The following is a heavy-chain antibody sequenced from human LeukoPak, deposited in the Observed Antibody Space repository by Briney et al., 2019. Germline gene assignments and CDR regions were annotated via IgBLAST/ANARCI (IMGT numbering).Heavy chain of an antibody. CDR2: INHSGST. CDR1: GGSFSGYY. D-gene: IGHD1-14*01. Sequence: SETLSLTCAVYGGSFSGYYWSWIRQPLGKGLEWIGEINHSGSTNYNPSLKSRVTISVDTSKNQFSLKLSSVTAADTAVYYCASSMRARLPRYHPFDYWGQGTLVTVSS. V-gene: IGHV4-34*01. CDR3: ASSMRARLPRYHPFDY. J-gene: IGHJ4*02.